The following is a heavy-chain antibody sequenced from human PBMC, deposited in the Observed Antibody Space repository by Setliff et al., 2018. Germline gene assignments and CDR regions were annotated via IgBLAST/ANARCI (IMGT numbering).Heavy chain of an antibody. V-gene: IGHV3-30*03. CDR1: GFTVSTFS. Sequence: GGSLRLSCAASGFTVSTFSMHWVRQAPVKGLEWVATISDDGTNEFYADSVKGRFTVFRDNSKNTLYLQMSSLRPDDAAMYYCARAVTIFGVVTPIYFYYMDVWGKGTTVTVSS. CDR3: ARAVTIFGVVTPIYFYYMDV. CDR2: ISDDGTNE. D-gene: IGHD3-3*01. J-gene: IGHJ6*03.